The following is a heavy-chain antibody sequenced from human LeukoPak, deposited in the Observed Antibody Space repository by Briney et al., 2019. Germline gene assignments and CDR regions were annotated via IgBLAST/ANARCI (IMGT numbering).Heavy chain of an antibody. V-gene: IGHV1-2*02. CDR2: INPNSGGT. J-gene: IGHJ4*02. CDR1: GYTFTGYY. CDR3: ARYSPLRGPRGFFDY. D-gene: IGHD3-10*01. Sequence: EASVKVSCKASGYTFTGYYMHWVRQAPGQGLEWMGWINPNSGGTNYAQKFQGRVTMTRDTSISTAYLQWSSLKASDTAMYYCARYSPLRGPRGFFDYWGQGTLVTVSS.